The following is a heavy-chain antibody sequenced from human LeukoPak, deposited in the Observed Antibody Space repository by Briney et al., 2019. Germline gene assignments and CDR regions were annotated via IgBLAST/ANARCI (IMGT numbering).Heavy chain of an antibody. D-gene: IGHD6-13*01. Sequence: ASVKVSCKVSGYTLTELSMHWVRQAPGKGLEWMGGFDPEDGETIYAQKFQGRVTMTEDTSTDTAYMELSSLRSEDTAVYYCATPIAAAGPDAFDIWGQGTMVTVSS. CDR1: GYTLTELS. V-gene: IGHV1-24*01. CDR2: FDPEDGET. CDR3: ATPIAAAGPDAFDI. J-gene: IGHJ3*02.